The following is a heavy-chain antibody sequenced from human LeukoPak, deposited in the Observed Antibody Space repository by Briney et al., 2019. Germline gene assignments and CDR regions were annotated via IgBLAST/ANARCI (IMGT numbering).Heavy chain of an antibody. CDR3: ARVRTEWYIDL. CDR2: MKEDGGEK. D-gene: IGHD2-8*02. Sequence: PGGSLRLSCAASGFIFSPYWVTWVRQAPGIGLDGVANMKEDGGEKFYVDSVRGRFTISRDNAKNSVYLQMNSLRVEDAGVYYCARVRTEWYIDLWGRGTLVTVST. V-gene: IGHV3-7*02. J-gene: IGHJ2*01. CDR1: GFIFSPYW.